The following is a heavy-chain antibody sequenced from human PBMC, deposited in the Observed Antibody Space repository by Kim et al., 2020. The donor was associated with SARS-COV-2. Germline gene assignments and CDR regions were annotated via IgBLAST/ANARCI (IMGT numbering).Heavy chain of an antibody. CDR1: GFTFTNAW. CDR2: IKSKTDGETT. V-gene: IGHV3-15*01. J-gene: IGHJ4*02. D-gene: IGHD2-15*01. Sequence: GGSLRLSCAASGFTFTNAWMSWVRQAPGKGLEWVGRIKSKTDGETTDYAAPVKGRFTISRDDSKNTLYLQMNSLKTEDTAVYFCRVVISATYHYWSQGTLVTVSS. CDR3: RVVISATYHY.